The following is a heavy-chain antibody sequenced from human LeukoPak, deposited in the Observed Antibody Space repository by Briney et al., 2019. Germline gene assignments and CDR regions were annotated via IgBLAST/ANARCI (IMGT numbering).Heavy chain of an antibody. Sequence: SETLSLTCAVYGGSFSGYYWSWIRQPPGEGLEWIGEINHSGSTNYNPSLKSRVTISVDTSKNQFSQKLSSVTAADTAVYYCARGRGIAAAATTDYFDYWGQGTLVTVSS. CDR3: ARGRGIAAAATTDYFDY. D-gene: IGHD6-13*01. V-gene: IGHV4-34*01. J-gene: IGHJ4*02. CDR1: GGSFSGYY. CDR2: INHSGST.